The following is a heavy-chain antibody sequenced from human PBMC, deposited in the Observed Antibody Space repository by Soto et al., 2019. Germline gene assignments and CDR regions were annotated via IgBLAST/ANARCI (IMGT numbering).Heavy chain of an antibody. Sequence: GGSLRLSCAASGLSVSSNDMNWVRQAPGKGLECVSIIYSADNTFYVDSVKGRFIISRDNSKNTVYLQMNSLRAEDTAVYYCAKDFGYNYGYDAFDIWGQGTMVTVSS. CDR3: AKDFGYNYGYDAFDI. CDR1: GLSVSSND. J-gene: IGHJ3*02. D-gene: IGHD5-18*01. V-gene: IGHV3-66*01. CDR2: IYSADNT.